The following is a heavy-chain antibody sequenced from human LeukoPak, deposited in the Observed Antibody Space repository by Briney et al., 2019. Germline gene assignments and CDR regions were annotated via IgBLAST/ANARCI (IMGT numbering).Heavy chain of an antibody. CDR3: AKDGLHTAHFDY. V-gene: IGHV3-30*04. CDR1: GFTFSAYA. CDR2: LSYDEINK. D-gene: IGHD3/OR15-3a*01. J-gene: IGHJ4*02. Sequence: GGALRLSCTASGFTFSAYAIHWVRPAPGKGLEWVAVLSYDEINKYYSESVKGRFTISRDNSKNTLYLQMDSLRTEDTAVYYCAKDGLHTAHFDYWGQGTLVTVSS.